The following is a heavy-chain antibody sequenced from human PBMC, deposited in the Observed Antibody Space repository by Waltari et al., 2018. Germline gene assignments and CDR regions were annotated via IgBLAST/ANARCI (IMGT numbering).Heavy chain of an antibody. Sequence: EVQLLESVGGLVQPGGSLRLSCAASGFTFISYALTWGRQAPGKGLEWVSSISGPALTTFYADSVKGRFSVSRDNSKNTLYLQINGLRADDTAVYYCAKAGGIAAAEFQFDFWGRGTLVTVSS. V-gene: IGHV3-23*01. J-gene: IGHJ4*02. CDR2: ISGPALTT. CDR1: GFTFISYA. CDR3: AKAGGIAAAEFQFDF. D-gene: IGHD6-13*01.